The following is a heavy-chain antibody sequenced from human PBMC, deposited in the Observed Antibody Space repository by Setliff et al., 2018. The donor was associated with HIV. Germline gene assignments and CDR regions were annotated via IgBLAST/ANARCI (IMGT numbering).Heavy chain of an antibody. CDR3: ASDPTYSSGSPDI. CDR2: VHPKDGQT. CDR1: GYSLTELS. V-gene: IGHV1-24*01. J-gene: IGHJ3*02. D-gene: IGHD3-22*01. Sequence: ASVKVSCKVSGYSLTELSIHWVQQAPGKGLEWMGRVHPKDGQTIYGEKFRGRVTIAADTSTDTAYMELSSLRSEDTALYYCASDPTYSSGSPDIWGQGTMVTVS.